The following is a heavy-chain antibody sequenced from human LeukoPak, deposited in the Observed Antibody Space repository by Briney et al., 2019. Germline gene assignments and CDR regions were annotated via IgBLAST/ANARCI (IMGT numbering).Heavy chain of an antibody. Sequence: GGSLRLSCAASGFTFSSYAMSWVRQAPGKGLEWVSAISGSGGSTYYADSVKGRFTISRDNSKNTLYLQMNSLRAEDTAVYYCARDPPKYYYDSSGYQDGFDPWGQGTLVTVSS. J-gene: IGHJ5*02. CDR3: ARDPPKYYYDSSGYQDGFDP. D-gene: IGHD3-22*01. CDR2: ISGSGGST. V-gene: IGHV3-23*01. CDR1: GFTFSSYA.